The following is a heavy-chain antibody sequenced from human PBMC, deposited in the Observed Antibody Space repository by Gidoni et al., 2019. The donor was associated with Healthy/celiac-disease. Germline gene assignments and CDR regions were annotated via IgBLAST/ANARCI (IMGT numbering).Heavy chain of an antibody. J-gene: IGHJ4*02. CDR3: ARFYNWNNFDY. CDR1: GFTFSSYS. Sequence: EVQLVESGGGLVKPGGSLRLSCADSGFTFSSYSSNWLRQAPGKGLEWVSSIISSSIYIYYADSVKVRFTISRDNAKNSLYLQMNSLRAEDTAVYYCARFYNWNNFDYWGQGTLVTVSS. D-gene: IGHD1-20*01. CDR2: IISSSIYI. V-gene: IGHV3-21*01.